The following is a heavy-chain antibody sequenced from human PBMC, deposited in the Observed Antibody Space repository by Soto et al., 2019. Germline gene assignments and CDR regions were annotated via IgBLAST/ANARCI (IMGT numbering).Heavy chain of an antibody. CDR2: ISGGGDAT. J-gene: IGHJ4*02. Sequence: EVQLLESGGGLVQPGGSLRLSCAASGFTFGNYAFSWVRQAPGKGLEWVSVISGGGDATYYPYSVKGRFNTSRDNSKNTVYLQMNSLRAEDTAVYYCVKKSLGSITLHALYYFDYWGQGTLVTISS. V-gene: IGHV3-23*01. D-gene: IGHD7-27*01. CDR3: VKKSLGSITLHALYYFDY. CDR1: GFTFGNYA.